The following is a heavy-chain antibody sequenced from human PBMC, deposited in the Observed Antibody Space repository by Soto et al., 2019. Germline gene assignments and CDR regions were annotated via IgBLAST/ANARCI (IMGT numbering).Heavy chain of an antibody. CDR3: SSWHFDY. Sequence: QVQLQQSGPGLVKPSQTLTLTCAIAGDSVSSHRAIWNWIRQFPSRGLELLGRTYYRSKWYNNYAESVKGRISINPDTFKNQFTLHLNSVTAANTAVYSSSSWHFDYWGQGTLVTVSS. V-gene: IGHV6-1*01. J-gene: IGHJ4*02. CDR2: TYYRSKWYN. CDR1: GDSVSSHRAI.